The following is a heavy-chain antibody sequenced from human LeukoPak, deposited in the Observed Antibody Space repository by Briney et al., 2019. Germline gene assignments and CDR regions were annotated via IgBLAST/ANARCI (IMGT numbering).Heavy chain of an antibody. Sequence: PGGSLRLSCAASGFTFSSYGMHWVRQAPGKGLEWVAFIRYDGSNKYYADSVKGRFTISRDNSKNTLYLQMNSLRAEDTAVYYCARAFSSMDSDAFDIWGQGTMVTVSS. V-gene: IGHV3-30*02. J-gene: IGHJ3*02. D-gene: IGHD2/OR15-2a*01. CDR1: GFTFSSYG. CDR3: ARAFSSMDSDAFDI. CDR2: IRYDGSNK.